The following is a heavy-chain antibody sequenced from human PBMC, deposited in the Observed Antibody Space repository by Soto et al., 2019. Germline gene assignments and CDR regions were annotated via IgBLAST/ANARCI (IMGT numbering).Heavy chain of an antibody. D-gene: IGHD2-2*01. V-gene: IGHV3-30*03. CDR1: GFTFSSYG. CDR2: ISYDGSNK. J-gene: IGHJ6*02. Sequence: GGSLRLSCAASGFTFSSYGMHWVRQAPGKGLEWVAVISYDGSNKYYADSVKGRFTISRDNSKNTLYLQMNSLRAEDTAVYYCARWLVVVPPGGYGMDVWGQGTTVTVSS. CDR3: ARWLVVVPPGGYGMDV.